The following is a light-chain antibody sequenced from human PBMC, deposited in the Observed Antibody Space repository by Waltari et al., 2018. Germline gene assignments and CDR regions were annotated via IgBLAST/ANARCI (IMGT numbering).Light chain of an antibody. V-gene: IGKV1-5*01. Sequence: DTQLTKSPSTLSASVGGRGNITCRARQSVTTWLAWYQQKPGKAPKLLIYEAVKLDSGVPSRFSGGGSGTHFTLTITSLQPDDVASYYCQQYNSYPWTFGPGTKVEI. J-gene: IGKJ1*01. CDR3: QQYNSYPWT. CDR1: QSVTTW. CDR2: EAV.